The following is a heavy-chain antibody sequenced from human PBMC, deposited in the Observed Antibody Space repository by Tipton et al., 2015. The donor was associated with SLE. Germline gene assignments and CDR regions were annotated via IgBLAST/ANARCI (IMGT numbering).Heavy chain of an antibody. CDR3: ARLPVADDAFDI. V-gene: IGHV4-59*11. D-gene: IGHD6-19*01. J-gene: IGHJ3*02. CDR2: IYYSGST. Sequence: LRLSCTVSGGSISSHYWSWIRQPPGKGLEWIGYIYYSGSTNYNPSLKSRVTISVDTSKNQFSLKLSSVTAADTAVYYCARLPVADDAFDIWGQGTMVTVSS. CDR1: GGSISSHY.